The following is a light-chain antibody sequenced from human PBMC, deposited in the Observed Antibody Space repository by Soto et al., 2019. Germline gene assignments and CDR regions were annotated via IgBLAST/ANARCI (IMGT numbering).Light chain of an antibody. CDR3: QTWGSGIVL. J-gene: IGLJ2*01. CDR1: SGHSNYA. Sequence: QLVLTQSPSASASLGASVKLTCTLSSGHSNYAIAWHQQQSEKGPRYLMKLNSDGSHSKGDGIPDRFSGSSSGAERYLTISSLQSEYEADYYCQTWGSGIVLFGGGTKLTVL. CDR2: LNSDGSH. V-gene: IGLV4-69*01.